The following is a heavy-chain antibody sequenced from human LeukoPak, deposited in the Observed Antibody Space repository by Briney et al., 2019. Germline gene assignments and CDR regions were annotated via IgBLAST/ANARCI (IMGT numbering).Heavy chain of an antibody. CDR2: IGVKTNSYAT. CDR3: TTYSSGHY. Sequence: GGSLRLSCAAPRFTFSVSVIHWVRPASGKGGEWGGRIGVKTNSYATAYAAARQGSFTISRDKSKNTAYLKMNSLATEDTAVYYCTTYSSGHYWGQGTLVTVSS. J-gene: IGHJ4*02. V-gene: IGHV3-73*01. D-gene: IGHD6-19*01. CDR1: RFTFSVSV.